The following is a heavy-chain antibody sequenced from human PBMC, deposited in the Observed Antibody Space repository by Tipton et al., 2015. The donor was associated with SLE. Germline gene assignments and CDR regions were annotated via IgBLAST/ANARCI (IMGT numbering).Heavy chain of an antibody. CDR3: ARLNCSSSVSCYFDS. CDR1: GGSFSGSY. D-gene: IGHD6-19*01. V-gene: IGHV4-34*01. CDR2: INHRGST. Sequence: TLSLTCAVYGGSFSGSYWSWIRQPPGKGLESLGSINHRGSTYYNPPLESRVTFSIETSKNRFSLHLKTVTAADTAVYYCARLNCSSSVSCYFDSWGQGALVTVSP. J-gene: IGHJ4*02.